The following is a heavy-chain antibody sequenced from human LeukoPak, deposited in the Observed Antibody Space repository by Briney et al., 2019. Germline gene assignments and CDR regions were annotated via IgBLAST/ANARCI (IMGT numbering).Heavy chain of an antibody. CDR1: GGTFSNYA. V-gene: IGHV1-69*06. Sequence: GASVKVSCKASGGTFSNYAINWVRQAPGQGLEWMGRIIPIFNTANYAQKFQGRVTITADKFTNTAYLDLNSLRSDDTAVYYCARDRDYDVLTTYYFGAFDIWGQGTMVTVSS. J-gene: IGHJ3*02. D-gene: IGHD3-9*01. CDR3: ARDRDYDVLTTYYFGAFDI. CDR2: IIPIFNTA.